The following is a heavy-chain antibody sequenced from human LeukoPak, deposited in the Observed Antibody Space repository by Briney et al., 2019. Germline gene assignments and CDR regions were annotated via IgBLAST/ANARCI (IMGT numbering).Heavy chain of an antibody. J-gene: IGHJ4*02. D-gene: IGHD1-14*01. CDR3: ARAGGGIFTVDY. CDR2: INPNIGGT. V-gene: IGHV1-2*02. CDR1: GYTFTGYY. Sequence: VASVKVSCKASGYTFTGYYMHWVPQAPGQGLDWMGWINPNIGGTNYAQKFQGRVTMTRETSISTAYMELSRLRSDDTAVYYCARAGGGIFTVDYWGQGTLVTVSS.